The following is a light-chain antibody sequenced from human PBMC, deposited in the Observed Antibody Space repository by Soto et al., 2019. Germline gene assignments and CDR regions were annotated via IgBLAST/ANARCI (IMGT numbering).Light chain of an antibody. V-gene: IGKV3-20*01. Sequence: IVLTPSLASLSFSETQGSTQSCGHSQSVSSRSLAWYQQKPGQAPRLLISGASSRAADIPDRFSGSGSGTDFTLTINRLEPEDFAVYYCQQYDSSPRTFGQGTKVDIK. J-gene: IGKJ1*01. CDR2: GAS. CDR3: QQYDSSPRT. CDR1: QSVSSRS.